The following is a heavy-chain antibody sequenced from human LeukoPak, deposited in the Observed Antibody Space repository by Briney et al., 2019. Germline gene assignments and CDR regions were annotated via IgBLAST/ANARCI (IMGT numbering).Heavy chain of an antibody. D-gene: IGHD4-23*01. CDR1: GGSISSGGYS. V-gene: IGHV4-30-2*01. J-gene: IGHJ4*02. CDR2: IYHSGST. Sequence: SETLSLTCAVSGGSISSGGYSWSWIRQPPGKGLEWIGYIYHSGSTYYNPSLKSRVTISVDRSKNQFSLKLSSVTAADTAVYYCAVLGYGGNSGLDYWGQGTLVTVSS. CDR3: AVLGYGGNSGLDY.